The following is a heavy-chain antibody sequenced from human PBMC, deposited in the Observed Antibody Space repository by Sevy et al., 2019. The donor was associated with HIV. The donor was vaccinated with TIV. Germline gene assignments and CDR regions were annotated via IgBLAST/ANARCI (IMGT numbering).Heavy chain of an antibody. V-gene: IGHV3-48*02. CDR3: ASGPPSWHFADSGYYDF. CDR1: GFSVKDYR. J-gene: IGHJ4*02. CDR2: VSSGGYPM. D-gene: IGHD3-22*01. Sequence: GGSLRLSCETSGFSVKDYRMNWVRQAPGKGLEWIASVSSGGYPMYYAGAVYGRFTISRDHADNSLYMLMNRLKDEDTALYYCASGPPSWHFADSGYYDFWGQGALVTVSS.